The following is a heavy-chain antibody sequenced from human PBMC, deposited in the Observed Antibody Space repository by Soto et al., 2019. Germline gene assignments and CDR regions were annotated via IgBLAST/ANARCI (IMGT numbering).Heavy chain of an antibody. Sequence: SETLSLTCAVYGGSFSGYYWSWIRQPPGKGLEWIGEINHSGSTNYNPSLKSRVTISVDTSKNQFSLKLSSVTAADTAVYYCARGPRGLSYYGSGSYDIRNSNYYYYYYGMDVWGQGTTVTVSS. V-gene: IGHV4-34*01. CDR3: ARGPRGLSYYGSGSYDIRNSNYYYYYYGMDV. D-gene: IGHD3-10*01. CDR1: GGSFSGYY. J-gene: IGHJ6*02. CDR2: INHSGST.